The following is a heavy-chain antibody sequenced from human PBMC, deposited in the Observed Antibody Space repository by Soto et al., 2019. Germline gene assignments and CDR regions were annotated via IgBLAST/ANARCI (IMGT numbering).Heavy chain of an antibody. V-gene: IGHV4-4*02. CDR1: GGSISSSNW. CDR2: IYHSGST. J-gene: IGHJ6*02. Sequence: QVQLQESGPGLVKPSGTLSLTCAVSGGSISSSNWWSWVRQPPGKGLEWIGEIYHSGSTNYNPSLQRRVTISVDKPKNQFSLKLSSVTAADTAVYYCARHIVVVVSASRYYYGMDVWGQGTTVTVSS. D-gene: IGHD2-15*01. CDR3: ARHIVVVVSASRYYYGMDV.